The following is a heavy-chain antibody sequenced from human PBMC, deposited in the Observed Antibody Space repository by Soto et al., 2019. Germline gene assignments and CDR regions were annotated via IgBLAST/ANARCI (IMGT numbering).Heavy chain of an antibody. D-gene: IGHD3-22*01. V-gene: IGHV1-2*04. CDR1: GYTFTGYY. CDR2: INPNSGGT. J-gene: IGHJ4*02. CDR3: ARGVRRYDDSSGYYFFDY. Sequence: QVQLVQSGAEVKKPGASVKVSCKASGYTFTGYYMHWVRQAPGQGLEWMGWINPNSGGTNYAQKFQGWVTMTRDTSISAAYMELSRLRSDDTAVYYWARGVRRYDDSSGYYFFDYWGQGTLVTVSS.